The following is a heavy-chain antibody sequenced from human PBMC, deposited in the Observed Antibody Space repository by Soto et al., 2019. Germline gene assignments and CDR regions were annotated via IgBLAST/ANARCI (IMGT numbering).Heavy chain of an antibody. V-gene: IGHV3-21*01. CDR2: ISSNSAYI. Sequence: GGSLRLSCAASGLTFRSFTMNWVRQAPGKGLEWVSTISSNSAYIYYTDALRGRFTISRDNAKNSLHLQMNSLRAEDTAVYYCTRDASRDRSARGWFDPWGQGTLVTVSS. CDR3: TRDASRDRSARGWFDP. D-gene: IGHD3-10*01. CDR1: GLTFRSFT. J-gene: IGHJ5*02.